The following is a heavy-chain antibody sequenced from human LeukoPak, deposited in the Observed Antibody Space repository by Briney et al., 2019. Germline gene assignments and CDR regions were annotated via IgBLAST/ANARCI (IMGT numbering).Heavy chain of an antibody. D-gene: IGHD5-18*01. J-gene: IGHJ6*03. Sequence: SETLSLTCTVSGGSISTYYWSWIRQPPGKGLEWIGYISDSGSTNYNPSHKSRVSMSVDTSNYHFSLKLSFVTAADTAVYYCAKAYSFDFGHNVGDYYYYMDVWGKGTTVTVSS. CDR3: AKAYSFDFGHNVGDYYYYMDV. CDR2: ISDSGST. V-gene: IGHV4-59*12. CDR1: GGSISTYY.